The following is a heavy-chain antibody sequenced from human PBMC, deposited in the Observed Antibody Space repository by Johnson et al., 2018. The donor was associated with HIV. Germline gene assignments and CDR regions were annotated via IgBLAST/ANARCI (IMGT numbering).Heavy chain of an antibody. CDR1: GFTFSSYG. V-gene: IGHV3-33*08. Sequence: QVQLVEAGGGVVQPGRSLRLSCAASGFTFSSYGMHWVRQAPGKGLEWVAFIRYDGSNKYYADSVKGRFTISRDNSKNTLYLQMNSLRAEDTAVYYCARVQIISGFNWHYYESSIDAVDIWGQGTMVTVSS. CDR2: IRYDGSNK. J-gene: IGHJ3*02. D-gene: IGHD3-22*01. CDR3: ARVQIISGFNWHYYESSIDAVDI.